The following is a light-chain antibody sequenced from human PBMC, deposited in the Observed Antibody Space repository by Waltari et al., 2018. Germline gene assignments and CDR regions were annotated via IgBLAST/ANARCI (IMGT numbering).Light chain of an antibody. Sequence: VLTQSPATLSLSAVERATLSCRASQSVFNYLAWYQQKRGQAPRHLIYDTSKRATGIPARFSGSGSGTDFTLTISNLEADDFALYYCQQGSILPLTFGGGTKVEIK. V-gene: IGKV3-11*01. CDR3: QQGSILPLT. CDR2: DTS. CDR1: QSVFNY. J-gene: IGKJ4*01.